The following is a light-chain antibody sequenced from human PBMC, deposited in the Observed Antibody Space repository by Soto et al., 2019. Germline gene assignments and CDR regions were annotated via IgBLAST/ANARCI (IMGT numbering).Light chain of an antibody. CDR2: EAT. CDR3: ISYKTDDTFV. J-gene: IGLJ1*01. Sequence: QSALTQPPSVSGSPGQSITVSCTGTSSDIGASNFVSWYQHLPGRAPKVIIFEATSRPSGASDRFSGSKAGTTASLTISGLQADDEGEYFCISYKTDDTFVFGTGTKVTVL. V-gene: IGLV2-14*01. CDR1: SSDIGASNF.